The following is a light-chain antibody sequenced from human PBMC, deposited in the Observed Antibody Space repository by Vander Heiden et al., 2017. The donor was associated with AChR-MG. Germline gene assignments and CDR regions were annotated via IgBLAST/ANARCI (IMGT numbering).Light chain of an antibody. V-gene: IGKV3-15*01. CDR2: GAS. Sequence: EIVMTQSPATLSVSPGERATLSCRASQSVSSNLAWYQQKPGQAPRLLIYGASTRATGIPARFPGSGSGTEFTLTISSLQSEDFAVYYWEYYDNWQTFGQRTKVEIK. CDR3: EYYDNWQT. CDR1: QSVSSN. J-gene: IGKJ1*01.